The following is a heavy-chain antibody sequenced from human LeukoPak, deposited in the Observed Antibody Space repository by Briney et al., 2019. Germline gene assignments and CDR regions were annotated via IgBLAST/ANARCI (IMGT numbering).Heavy chain of an antibody. J-gene: IGHJ2*01. D-gene: IGHD5-12*01. V-gene: IGHV4-59*08. CDR2: IYYSGST. CDR1: GGSISSYY. Sequence: SESLSLTCTVSGGSISSYYWSWIRQPPGKGLEWIGYIYYSGSTNYNPSLKSRVTISVDTSKNQFSLKLSSVTAADTAVYYCARSPGYSGSPFDLWGRGTLVTVSS. CDR3: ARSPGYSGSPFDL.